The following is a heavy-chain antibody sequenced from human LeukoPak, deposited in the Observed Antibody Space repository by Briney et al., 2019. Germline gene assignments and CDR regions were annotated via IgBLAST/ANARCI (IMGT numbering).Heavy chain of an antibody. D-gene: IGHD3-22*01. J-gene: IGHJ1*01. Sequence: GGSLRLSCAASGFTFKTAWMSWVRQAPGKGLEWVGRVRSNSAGGTTHYATFVKGRFSITRDDSKNRLYLQLNSLTTEDTGVYYCATDPYDALHFQHWGQGTLVTVSS. CDR2: VRSNSAGGTT. CDR3: ATDPYDALHFQH. V-gene: IGHV3-15*01. CDR1: GFTFKTAW.